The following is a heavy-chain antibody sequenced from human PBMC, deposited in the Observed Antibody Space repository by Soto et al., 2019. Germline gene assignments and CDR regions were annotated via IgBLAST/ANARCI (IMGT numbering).Heavy chain of an antibody. V-gene: IGHV3-7*04. CDR1: GFTFSTYW. Sequence: EVQLVESGGGLVQPGGSLRLSCAASGFTFSTYWMSWVRQAPGKGLEWVANIKPDGSEKWYVDSVKGRFTISRDNAKNSLDLQMNSLRAEDTAMYYCARGDYYDSSGPFSDAFAIWGQGTMVTVSS. J-gene: IGHJ3*02. CDR3: ARGDYYDSSGPFSDAFAI. CDR2: IKPDGSEK. D-gene: IGHD3-22*01.